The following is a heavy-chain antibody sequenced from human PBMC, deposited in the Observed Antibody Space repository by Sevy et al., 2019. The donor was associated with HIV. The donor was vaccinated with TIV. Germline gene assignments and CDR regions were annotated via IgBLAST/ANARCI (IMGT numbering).Heavy chain of an antibody. CDR2: IIPLLGKT. D-gene: IGHD2-2*02. V-gene: IGHV1-69*04. CDR1: GGTFSSYA. Sequence: ASVKVSCKASGGTFSSYAISWVRQAPGQGLEWVGRIIPLLGKTNYAQKFQGRVSMTADKSTSTASMELNGLTSEDTAVYYCASGYRVVPAAIMEVVPRYYFYYDMDVWGQGTTVTVSS. J-gene: IGHJ6*02. CDR3: ASGYRVVPAAIMEVVPRYYFYYDMDV.